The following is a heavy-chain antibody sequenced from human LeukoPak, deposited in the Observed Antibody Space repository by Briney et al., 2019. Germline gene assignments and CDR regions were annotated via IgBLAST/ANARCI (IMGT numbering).Heavy chain of an antibody. CDR2: INHSVTA. J-gene: IGHJ3*02. Sequence: SETLSLTCAVYGESFTGYYWSWIRQSPGKGLEWIADINHSVTASYNPSLKSRVTISVDTSKNQFSLKLSSVTAADTAVYYCARALQPGVYAFDIWGQGTMVTVSS. V-gene: IGHV4-34*01. CDR3: ARALQPGVYAFDI. D-gene: IGHD6-13*01. CDR1: GESFTGYY.